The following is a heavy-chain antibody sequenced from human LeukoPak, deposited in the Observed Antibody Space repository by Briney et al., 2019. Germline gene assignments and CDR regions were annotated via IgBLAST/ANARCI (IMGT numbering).Heavy chain of an antibody. CDR3: GKEGGA. V-gene: IGHV3-23*01. CDR2: IGGRGGST. Sequence: QPGGSLRLSCAASGFTFRNYGMSWVRQAPGKGPEWVSAIGGRGGSTYYADSLGGRFIISRDNSKDMVYLQMNSLKVEDTATYYCGKEGGAWGQGTKVTVSS. J-gene: IGHJ5*02. CDR1: GFTFRNYG. D-gene: IGHD3-16*01.